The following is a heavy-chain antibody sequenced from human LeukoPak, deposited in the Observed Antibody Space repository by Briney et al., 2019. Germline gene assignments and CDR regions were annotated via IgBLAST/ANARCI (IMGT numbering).Heavy chain of an antibody. D-gene: IGHD6-19*01. CDR1: GFTFDDYG. V-gene: IGHV3-20*04. CDR3: ARDGAVAGTVSH. CDR2: INWNGSST. Sequence: PGGSLRLSCAASGFTFDDYGMSWVRQAPGKGLEWVSGINWNGSSTGYADSVKGRFTISRDKAKNSLYLQMNSLRAEDAALYYCARDGAVAGTVSHWGQGTLVTVSS. J-gene: IGHJ4*02.